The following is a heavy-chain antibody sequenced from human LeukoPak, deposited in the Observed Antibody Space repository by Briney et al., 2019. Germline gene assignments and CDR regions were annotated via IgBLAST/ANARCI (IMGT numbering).Heavy chain of an antibody. D-gene: IGHD6-6*01. CDR1: GYTFTGYY. V-gene: IGHV1-2*04. Sequence: RASVKVSCKASGYTFTGYYIHWVRQAPGQGLEWMGWINPNSGDTDYALKFQGWVTMARDTSISTAYMELRSLRSDDTAVYYCARDPAPGPDILYSSSSPFDYWGQGTLVTVSS. CDR2: INPNSGDT. J-gene: IGHJ4*02. CDR3: ARDPAPGPDILYSSSSPFDY.